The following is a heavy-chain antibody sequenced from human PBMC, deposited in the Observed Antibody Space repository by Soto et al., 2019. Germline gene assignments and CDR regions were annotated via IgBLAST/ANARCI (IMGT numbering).Heavy chain of an antibody. CDR1: GYNFASYW. Sequence: GESLKISCKGSGYNFASYWIGWVRQMPGKGLEWMGIIYPGDSDTRYSPSFQGQVTISADKSISTAYLQWSSLKASDTAMYYCARQNLRGASFLLYWGQGTLVTVSS. V-gene: IGHV5-51*01. J-gene: IGHJ4*02. CDR2: IYPGDSDT. D-gene: IGHD2-2*01. CDR3: ARQNLRGASFLLY.